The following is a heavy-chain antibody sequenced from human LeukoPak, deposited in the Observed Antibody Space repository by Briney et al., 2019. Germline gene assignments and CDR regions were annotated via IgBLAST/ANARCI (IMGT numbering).Heavy chain of an antibody. CDR2: ISGSGGST. CDR3: AKGELLISSLDY. V-gene: IGHV3-23*01. CDR1: GFTFSSYA. Sequence: GGSLRLSCAASGFTFSSYAMSWVRQAPGKGLEWVSAISGSGGSTYYADSVKGRFTISRDNSKNTLYLQMNSLRAEDTAVCYCAKGELLISSLDYWGQGTLVTVSS. J-gene: IGHJ4*02. D-gene: IGHD1-26*01.